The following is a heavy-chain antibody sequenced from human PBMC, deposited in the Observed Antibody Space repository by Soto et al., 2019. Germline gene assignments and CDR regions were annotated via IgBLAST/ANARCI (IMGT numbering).Heavy chain of an antibody. V-gene: IGHV4-34*01. CDR2: INHSGST. J-gene: IGHJ4*02. D-gene: IGHD6-19*01. CDR1: GGSFSGYY. CDR3: ARGPQSGCPDY. Sequence: SETLSLTCAVYGGSFSGYYWSWIRQPPGKGLEWIGEINHSGSTNYNPSLKSRVTISVDTSKNQFSLKLSSVTAADTAVYYCARGPQSGCPDYWGQGTLVTVSS.